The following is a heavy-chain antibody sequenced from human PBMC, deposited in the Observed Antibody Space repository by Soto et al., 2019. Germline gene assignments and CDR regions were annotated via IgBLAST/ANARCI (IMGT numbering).Heavy chain of an antibody. CDR3: AKARITMVRGAVGPYFDY. CDR2: INHSGST. V-gene: IGHV4-34*01. D-gene: IGHD3-10*01. CDR1: GGSFSGYY. Sequence: PSETLSLTCAVYGGSFSGYYWSWIRQPPGKGLEWIGEINHSGSTNYNPSLKSRVTISVDTSKNQFSLKLSSVTAADTAVYYCAKARITMVRGAVGPYFDYWGQGTLVTVSS. J-gene: IGHJ4*02.